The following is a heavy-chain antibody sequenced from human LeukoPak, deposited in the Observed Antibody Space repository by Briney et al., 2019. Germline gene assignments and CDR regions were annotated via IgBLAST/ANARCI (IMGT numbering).Heavy chain of an antibody. J-gene: IGHJ4*02. CDR3: ARATDGYNAEGDY. CDR1: GFTFSSYS. Sequence: AGSLRLSCAASGFTFSSYSMNWVRQAPGKGLEWVSSISSSSSYIYYADSVKGRFTISRDNAKNSLYLQMNSLRAEDTAVYYCARATDGYNAEGDYWGQGTLVTVSS. CDR2: ISSSSSYI. D-gene: IGHD5-24*01. V-gene: IGHV3-21*01.